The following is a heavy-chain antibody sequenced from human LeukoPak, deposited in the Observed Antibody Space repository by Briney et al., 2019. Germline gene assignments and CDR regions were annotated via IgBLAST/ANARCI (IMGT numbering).Heavy chain of an antibody. Sequence: PSETLSLTCTVSGGSISTSSYYWGWIRQPPGKGLEWIGSIYYSGSTYYNPSLKSRVTISVDTSKNQFSLKPSSVTAADTAVYYCARDRGYERWADYWGQGTLVTVSS. V-gene: IGHV4-39*07. J-gene: IGHJ4*02. D-gene: IGHD5-12*01. CDR3: ARDRGYERWADY. CDR2: IYYSGST. CDR1: GGSISTSSYY.